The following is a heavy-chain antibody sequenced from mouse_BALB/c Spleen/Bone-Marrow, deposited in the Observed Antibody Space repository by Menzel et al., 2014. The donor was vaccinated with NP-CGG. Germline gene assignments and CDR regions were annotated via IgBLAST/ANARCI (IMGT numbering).Heavy chain of an antibody. CDR2: ISGGGSYT. CDR3: ARHAYYDQTEVSFVY. D-gene: IGHD2-4*01. Sequence: EAHLVESGGGLVKSGGSLKLSCAASGFSFNSYGMSWVRQTPEKRLEWVATISGGGSYTFYPDSVKGRFTISRDNAKNNLYLQLSSLRSEDTALYYCARHAYYDQTEVSFVYWGQGTLVTVSA. V-gene: IGHV5-9-2*01. J-gene: IGHJ3*01. CDR1: GFSFNSYG.